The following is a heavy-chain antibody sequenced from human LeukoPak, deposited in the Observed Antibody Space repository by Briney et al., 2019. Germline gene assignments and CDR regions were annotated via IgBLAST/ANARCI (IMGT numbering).Heavy chain of an antibody. V-gene: IGHV4-59*12. CDR3: ARDLGGSRAY. Sequence: SETLSLTCTVSGGSINNYYWSWIRQPPGKGLEWIGYIYYSGSTNYNPSLKSRVTISVDKSKNQFSLKLSSVTAADTAVYYCARDLGGSRAYWGQGTLVTVSS. CDR1: GGSINNYY. CDR2: IYYSGST. D-gene: IGHD1-26*01. J-gene: IGHJ4*02.